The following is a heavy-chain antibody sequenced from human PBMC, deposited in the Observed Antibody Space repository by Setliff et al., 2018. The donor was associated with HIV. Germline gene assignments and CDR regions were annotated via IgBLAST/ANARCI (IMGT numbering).Heavy chain of an antibody. CDR2: IYPVPNT. CDR1: GFAVESTH. CDR3: ARNAIQIKRWSPGETWFDT. Sequence: GGSLRLSCAVSGFAVESTHMSWVRQVPGKGLEWLPVIYPVPNTHYADSVKGRFTIFRDRRKNTLYLQMNNVRVDDTAIYYCARNAIQIKRWSPGETWFDTWGQGTLVTVSS. D-gene: IGHD5-18*01. V-gene: IGHV3-53*01. J-gene: IGHJ5*02.